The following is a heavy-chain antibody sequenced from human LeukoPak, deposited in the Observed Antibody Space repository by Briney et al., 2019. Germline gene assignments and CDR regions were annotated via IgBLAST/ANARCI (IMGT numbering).Heavy chain of an antibody. Sequence: SETLSLTCSVSGGSLRSSSYYWGWIRQPPGKGLEWIGNFHSSGKTYYSPSLKSRVTISVDTSKNQFSLKLSSVTAADTAVYYCARDGLSLYGFDYWGQGTLVTVSS. CDR1: GGSLRSSSYY. V-gene: IGHV4-39*07. CDR2: FHSSGKT. D-gene: IGHD3-16*02. J-gene: IGHJ4*02. CDR3: ARDGLSLYGFDY.